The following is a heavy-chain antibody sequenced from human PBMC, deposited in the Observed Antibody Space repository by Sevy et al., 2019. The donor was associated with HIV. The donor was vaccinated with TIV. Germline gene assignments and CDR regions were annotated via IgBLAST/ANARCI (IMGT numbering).Heavy chain of an antibody. V-gene: IGHV3-11*01. D-gene: IGHD3-9*01. J-gene: IGHJ4*02. CDR3: AKLYDILTGHDFGFDY. CDR1: GFTFSDYF. CDR2: MSSSGYTM. Sequence: GGSLRLSCAASGFTFSDYFMSWIRQAPGKGLEGVSYMSSSGYTMYYADSVKGRFTISRDNAKNSLYLQMNSLRAEDTAVYYCAKLYDILTGHDFGFDYWGQGALVTVSS.